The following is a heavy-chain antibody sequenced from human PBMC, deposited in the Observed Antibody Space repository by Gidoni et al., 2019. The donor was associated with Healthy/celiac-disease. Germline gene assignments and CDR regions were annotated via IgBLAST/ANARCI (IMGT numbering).Heavy chain of an antibody. CDR3: AKSSEPKSYYYGMDV. V-gene: IGHV4-39*01. Sequence: QLQLQESGPGLVKPSETLSLTCTVSGGSISSSSYYWGWTRQPPGKGLGWIGSIYYSGSTHYNPSLKSRVTISVDTSKNQFSLKLSSVTAADTAVYYCAKSSEPKSYYYGMDVWGQGTTVTVSS. CDR1: GGSISSSSYY. CDR2: IYYSGST. J-gene: IGHJ6*02.